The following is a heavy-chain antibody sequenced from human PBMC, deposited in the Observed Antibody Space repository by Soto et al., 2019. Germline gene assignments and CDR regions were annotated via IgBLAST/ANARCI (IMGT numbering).Heavy chain of an antibody. CDR2: ISGSGGST. CDR3: ARRSSGWYCDY. CDR1: GFTFSSYA. V-gene: IGHV3-23*01. Sequence: EVQLLESGGGLVQPGGSLRLSCAASGFTFSSYAMSWVRQAPGKGLEWVSAISGSGGSTYYADSVQGRFTISRDNSKNTLYLQMNSMRAEDTAVYYCARRSSGWYCDYWGQGTLGTVSS. J-gene: IGHJ4*02. D-gene: IGHD6-19*01.